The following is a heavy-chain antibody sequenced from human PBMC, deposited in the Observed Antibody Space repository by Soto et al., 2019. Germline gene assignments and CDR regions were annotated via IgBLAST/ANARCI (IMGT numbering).Heavy chain of an antibody. CDR3: ATGRDDNSDRYFGLVFES. CDR1: GGSISSGDYF. D-gene: IGHD3-16*02. CDR2: IFHSGTT. J-gene: IGHJ4*02. V-gene: IGHV4-30-4*01. Sequence: SETLSLTSSVSGGSISSGDYFWTWIRQSPGKGLEWMGYIFHSGTTYYNPSLKGRLIISIEKSKNQFSLRLTSVTAADSAVYYCATGRDDNSDRYFGLVFESWGQGTLVTVS.